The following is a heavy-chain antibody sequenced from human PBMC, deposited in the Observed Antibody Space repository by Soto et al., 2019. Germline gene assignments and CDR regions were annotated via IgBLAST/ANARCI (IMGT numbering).Heavy chain of an antibody. Sequence: GGSLRLSCAASGFTFSNAWMNWVRQAPGKGLEWVGRIKSKTDGGTTDYAAPVKGRFTISRDDSKNTLYLQMNSLKTEDTAVYYCTTDYGDYVRRSFYGMDVWGQGTTVTVSS. V-gene: IGHV3-15*07. D-gene: IGHD4-17*01. CDR1: GFTFSNAW. CDR3: TTDYGDYVRRSFYGMDV. J-gene: IGHJ6*02. CDR2: IKSKTDGGTT.